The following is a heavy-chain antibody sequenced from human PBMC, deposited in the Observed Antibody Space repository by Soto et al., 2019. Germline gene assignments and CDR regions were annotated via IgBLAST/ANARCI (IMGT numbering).Heavy chain of an antibody. CDR1: GYTFTSYA. D-gene: IGHD6-19*01. Sequence: ASVKVSCKASGYTFTSYAMHWVRQAPGQRLEWMGWINAGNGNTKYSQKFQGRVTITRDTSASTAYMELSSLRSEDTAVYYCARDLGSSGWLSYWAQGTLVTVSS. CDR2: INAGNGNT. J-gene: IGHJ4*02. CDR3: ARDLGSSGWLSY. V-gene: IGHV1-3*01.